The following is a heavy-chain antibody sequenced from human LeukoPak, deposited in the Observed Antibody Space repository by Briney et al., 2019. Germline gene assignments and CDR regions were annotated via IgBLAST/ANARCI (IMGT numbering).Heavy chain of an antibody. CDR3: ARSGEMATISYYFDY. CDR2: INHSGST. V-gene: IGHV4-34*01. J-gene: IGHJ4*02. D-gene: IGHD5-24*01. CDR1: GGSFSGYY. Sequence: SETLSLTCAVYGGSFSGYYWSWIRQPPGKGLEWIGEINHSGSTNYNPSLKSRVTISVDTSKNQFSLKLSSVTAADTAVYYCARSGEMATISYYFDYWGQGTLVTVSS.